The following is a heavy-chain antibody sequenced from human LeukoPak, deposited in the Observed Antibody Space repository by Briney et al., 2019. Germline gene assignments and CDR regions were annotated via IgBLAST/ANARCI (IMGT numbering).Heavy chain of an antibody. CDR1: GFTFNSYW. J-gene: IGHJ6*03. CDR3: ARAYSGRYGLGYYYMDV. CDR2: IKQDGSEK. D-gene: IGHD1-26*01. V-gene: IGHV3-7*01. Sequence: GGSLRLSCAASGFTFNSYWMSWVRQAPGKGLEWVANIKQDGSEKYYVDSVKGRFTISRDNAKNSLYLQMNSLRADDTAVYYCARAYSGRYGLGYYYMDVWGKGTTVTISS.